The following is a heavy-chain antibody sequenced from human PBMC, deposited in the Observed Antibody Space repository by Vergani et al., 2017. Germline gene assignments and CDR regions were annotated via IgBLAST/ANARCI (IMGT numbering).Heavy chain of an antibody. D-gene: IGHD3/OR15-3a*01. J-gene: IGHJ4*02. CDR3: ARRDGQGRLFDY. CDR2: IYPVDSDT. CDR1: RYTFPIHW. V-gene: IGHV5-51*01. Sequence: EVQLVQSGAEVKKPGESLKISCKGSRYTFPIHWIGWVRQMPGKGLEWMGIIYPVDSDTRNSPSFQGQVTISADNSISTSYLQWSSLKASDTAIYYCARRDGQGRLFDYWGQGTLVTVSS.